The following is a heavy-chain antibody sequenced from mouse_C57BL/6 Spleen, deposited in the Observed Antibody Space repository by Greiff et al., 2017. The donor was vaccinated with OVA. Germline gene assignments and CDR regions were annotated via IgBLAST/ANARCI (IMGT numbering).Heavy chain of an antibody. J-gene: IGHJ4*01. Sequence: EVHLVESGGGLVKPGGSLKLSCAASGFTFSSYAMSWVRQTPEKRLEWVATISDGGSYTYYPDNVKGRFTISRDDAKNNLYLQMSHLKSEDTAMYYCARAQSSYAMDYWGQGTSVTVSS. CDR3: ARAQSSYAMDY. D-gene: IGHD6-1*01. CDR1: GFTFSSYA. CDR2: ISDGGSYT. V-gene: IGHV5-4*01.